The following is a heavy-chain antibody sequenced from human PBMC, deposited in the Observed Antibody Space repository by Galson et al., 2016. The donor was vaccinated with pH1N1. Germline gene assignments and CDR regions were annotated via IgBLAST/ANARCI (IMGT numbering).Heavy chain of an antibody. CDR1: NHTFTAYS. CDR3: ARHRSGWSVALTYWYFDL. D-gene: IGHD6-19*01. J-gene: IGHJ2*01. CDR2: ISAYNGDT. V-gene: IGHV1-18*01. Sequence: SVKVSCKASNHTFTAYSISWVRQAPGQGLEWMAWISAYNGDTKYAQKFQGRVTITTDTSANTAYMELRGLRSDDTAVYYCARHRSGWSVALTYWYFDLWGRGTLVTVSS.